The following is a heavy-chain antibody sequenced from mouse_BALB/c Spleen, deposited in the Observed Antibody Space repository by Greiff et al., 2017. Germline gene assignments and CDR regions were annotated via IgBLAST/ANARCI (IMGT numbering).Heavy chain of an antibody. Sequence: QVHVKQPGAELVKPGASVKLSCKASGYTFTSYWLHWVKQRPGQGLEWIGEINPSNGRTNYNEKFKSKATLTVDKSSSTAYMQLSSLTSEDSAVYDCARGGGNIRGAMDDWGQGTSVTVSS. CDR3: ARGGGNIRGAMDD. CDR1: GYTFTSYW. CDR2: INPSNGRT. D-gene: IGHD1-1*02. V-gene: IGHV1S81*02. J-gene: IGHJ4*01.